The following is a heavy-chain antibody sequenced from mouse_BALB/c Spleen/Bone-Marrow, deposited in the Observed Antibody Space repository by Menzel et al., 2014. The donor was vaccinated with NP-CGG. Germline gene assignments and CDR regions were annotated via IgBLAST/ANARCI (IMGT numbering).Heavy chain of an antibody. CDR1: GYTFTSYV. Sequence: QLVESGPELVNPGASVKMSCKASGYTFTSYVMHWVKQKPGQGLEWIGYINPYNDGSKYNEKFKGKATLTSDKSSSTAYMELSSLTSEDSAVYYCAKGGNYRYDFDYWGQGTTLTVSS. D-gene: IGHD2-14*01. V-gene: IGHV1-14*01. CDR3: AKGGNYRYDFDY. CDR2: INPYNDGS. J-gene: IGHJ2*01.